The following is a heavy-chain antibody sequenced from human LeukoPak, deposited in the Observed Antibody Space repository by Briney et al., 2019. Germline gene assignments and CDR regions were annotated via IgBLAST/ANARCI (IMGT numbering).Heavy chain of an antibody. CDR3: ARSHYDSSDYYFTS. CDR2: MYTSGTT. J-gene: IGHJ4*02. V-gene: IGHV4-61*02. CDR1: GGSIISDSYY. Sequence: SETLSLTCSVSGGSIISDSYYWNWIRQPAGKGLEWIGRMYTSGTTNYNPSLKSRVTISVDTSKNQFSPKLSSVTAADTAVYYCARSHYDSSDYYFTSWGQGILVTVSS. D-gene: IGHD3-22*01.